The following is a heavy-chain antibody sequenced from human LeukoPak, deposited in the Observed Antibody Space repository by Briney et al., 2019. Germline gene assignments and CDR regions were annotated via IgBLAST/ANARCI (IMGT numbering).Heavy chain of an antibody. CDR2: IFYSGST. CDR3: ARYYGSGRGSDY. V-gene: IGHV4-38-2*02. Sequence: SETLSLTCNVSGYSISSGYQWGWIRQPPGKGLEWVGSIFYSGSTDYNPSLKSRVTISVDLSKNQFSLKLNSVTAADTAVYFCARYYGSGRGSDYWGQGTLVTVSS. J-gene: IGHJ4*02. CDR1: GYSISSGYQ. D-gene: IGHD3-10*01.